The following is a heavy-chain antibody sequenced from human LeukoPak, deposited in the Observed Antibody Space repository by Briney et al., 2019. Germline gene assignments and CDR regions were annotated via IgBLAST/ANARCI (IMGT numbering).Heavy chain of an antibody. V-gene: IGHV3-43*01. J-gene: IGHJ5*02. D-gene: IGHD3-16*01. CDR2: ISWDGGST. CDR3: ARSKRLMIKDWFDP. Sequence: PGGSLRLSCAASGFTFDDYTMHWVRQAPGKGLEWVSLISWDGGSTYYADSVKGRFTISRDNSKNSLYLQMNSLRAKDTAVYYCARSKRLMIKDWFDPWGQGTLVTVSS. CDR1: GFTFDDYT.